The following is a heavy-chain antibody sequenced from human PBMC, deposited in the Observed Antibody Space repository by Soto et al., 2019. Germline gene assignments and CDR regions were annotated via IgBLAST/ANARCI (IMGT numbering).Heavy chain of an antibody. CDR3: ARENRITRFGVVIADYYYYMNV. J-gene: IGHJ6*03. Sequence: EVQLVESGGGLVKPGGSLRLSCAASGFTFSSYSMNWVRQAPGKGLEWVSSISSSSSYIYYADSVKGRFTISRDNAKKSQYLQINILRAVNTAVYYCARENRITRFGVVIADYYYYMNVWGKGTTVTFSS. V-gene: IGHV3-21*01. D-gene: IGHD3-3*01. CDR2: ISSSSSYI. CDR1: GFTFSSYS.